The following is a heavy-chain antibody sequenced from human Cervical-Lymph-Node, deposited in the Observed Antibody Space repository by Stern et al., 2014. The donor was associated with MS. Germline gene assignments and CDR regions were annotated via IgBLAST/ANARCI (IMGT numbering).Heavy chain of an antibody. D-gene: IGHD6-19*01. CDR1: GYTFTSYA. Sequence: QVQLVQSGAEVKKPGASVKVSCKASGYTFTSYAMHWVRQAPGQRLEWMGWINAGNGNTKYSQKFQGRVTITRDTSASTAYMELSSLRSEDTAVYYCARESTGYSSGWYFDYWGQGTLVTVSS. J-gene: IGHJ4*02. CDR2: INAGNGNT. CDR3: ARESTGYSSGWYFDY. V-gene: IGHV1-3*01.